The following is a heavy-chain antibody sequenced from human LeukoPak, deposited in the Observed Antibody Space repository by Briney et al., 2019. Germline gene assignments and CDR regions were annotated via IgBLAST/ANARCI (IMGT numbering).Heavy chain of an antibody. CDR2: FYSGGST. Sequence: GGSLRLSCAASGFTFSSYSMNWVRQAPGKGLEWVSLFYSGGSTYYADSVKGRFTISRDNSKSTLYLQMNNLRADDTAVYYCARFSDWLFTYFDYWGQGTLVTVSS. J-gene: IGHJ4*02. CDR3: ARFSDWLFTYFDY. D-gene: IGHD3-9*01. CDR1: GFTFSSYS. V-gene: IGHV3-66*01.